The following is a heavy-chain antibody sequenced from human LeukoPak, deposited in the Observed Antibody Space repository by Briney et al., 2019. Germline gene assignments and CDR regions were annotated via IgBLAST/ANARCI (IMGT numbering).Heavy chain of an antibody. CDR2: IIPIFGTT. V-gene: IGHV1-69*13. D-gene: IGHD5-12*01. J-gene: IGHJ4*02. CDR1: GGTFSSYT. CDR3: ARSVGYSGYGIDY. Sequence: GASVKVSCKASGGTFSSYTISWVRQAPGQGLEWMGGIIPIFGTTSYAQKFQGRVTITADDSTSTAYMELSSLRSEDTAVYYCARSVGYSGYGIDYWGQGTLVTVSS.